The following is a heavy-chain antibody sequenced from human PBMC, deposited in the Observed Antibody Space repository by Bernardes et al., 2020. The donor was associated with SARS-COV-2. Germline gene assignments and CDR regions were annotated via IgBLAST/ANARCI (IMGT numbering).Heavy chain of an antibody. CDR3: ARHVMHYRAFDI. Sequence: GGSLRLSCATSGFTFSSYWMTWVRQAPGKGLEWVACIKDDGSEKYSVDSAKGRFTISRDNAKNSLSLQMNSLRAEDTAIYYCARHVMHYRAFDIWGQGTMVTVSS. CDR2: IKDDGSEK. J-gene: IGHJ3*02. V-gene: IGHV3-7*01. CDR1: GFTFSSYW. D-gene: IGHD1-26*01.